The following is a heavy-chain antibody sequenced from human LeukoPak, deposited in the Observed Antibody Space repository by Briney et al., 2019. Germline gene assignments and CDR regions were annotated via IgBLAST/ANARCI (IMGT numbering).Heavy chain of an antibody. CDR3: AIRYCSSTSCYRPAFDI. CDR2: IYHSGST. J-gene: IGHJ3*02. D-gene: IGHD2-2*01. CDR1: GGSISSSNW. Sequence: SETLSLTCAVSGGSISSSNWWSWVRQPPGKGLEWIGEIYHSGSTNYNPSLKSRVTISVDKSKNQFSLKLSSVTAADTAVYYCAIRYCSSTSCYRPAFDIWGQGTMVTVSS. V-gene: IGHV4-4*02.